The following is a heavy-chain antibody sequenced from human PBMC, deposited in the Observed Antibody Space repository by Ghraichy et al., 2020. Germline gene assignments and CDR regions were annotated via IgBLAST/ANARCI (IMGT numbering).Heavy chain of an antibody. V-gene: IGHV3-30-3*01. CDR1: GFTFNIYA. CDR2: ISNDGSDK. J-gene: IGHJ4*02. Sequence: WGSLRLSCAASGFTFNIYAIHWVRQAPGKGLEWVAVISNDGSDKDYADSVKGRFTVSRDNSKNTLYLQMNSLRGEDTAMYYCVRPTVTAPDWGQGTLVTVSS. CDR3: VRPTVTAPD. D-gene: IGHD2-21*02.